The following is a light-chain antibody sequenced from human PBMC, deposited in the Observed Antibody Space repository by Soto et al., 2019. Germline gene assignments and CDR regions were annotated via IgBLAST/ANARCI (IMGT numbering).Light chain of an antibody. Sequence: SALTQPASVSGSPGQSITISCTGASNDVGGYNYVSWYQQHPGKAPKLMICDVSNRPSGVSNRFSGSKSGNTASLTISGLQAEDEADYYCSSYTSSSTVVFGGGTKLTVL. J-gene: IGLJ2*01. CDR3: SSYTSSSTVV. CDR1: SNDVGGYNY. V-gene: IGLV2-14*01. CDR2: DVS.